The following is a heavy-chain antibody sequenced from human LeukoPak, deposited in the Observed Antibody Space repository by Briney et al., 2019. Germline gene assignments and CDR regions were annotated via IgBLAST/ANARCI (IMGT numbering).Heavy chain of an antibody. CDR1: GYTFTSYD. CDR2: IIPILGIA. V-gene: IGHV1-69*04. CDR3: ARPKDYYDSSGYGC. J-gene: IGHJ4*02. Sequence: SVKVSCKASGYTFTSYDINWVRQATGQGLEWMGRIIPILGIANYAQKFQGRVTITADKSTGTAYMELSSLRSEDTAVYYCARPKDYYDSSGYGCWGQGTLVTVSS. D-gene: IGHD3-22*01.